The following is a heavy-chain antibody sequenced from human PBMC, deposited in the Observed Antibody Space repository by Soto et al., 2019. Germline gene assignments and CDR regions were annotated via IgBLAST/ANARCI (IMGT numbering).Heavy chain of an antibody. Sequence: QVQLQESGPGLVKPSQTLSLTCTVSGGSISSGDYYWSWIRQPPGKGLEWIGYMYDSGSTYYNPSLKSRVTISVDTSKNQFSLKLSSVTAADTAVYYCARDRGRRQLLFRWYFDLWGRGTLVTVSS. CDR3: ARDRGRRQLLFRWYFDL. CDR2: MYDSGST. V-gene: IGHV4-30-4*01. D-gene: IGHD1-1*01. CDR1: GGSISSGDYY. J-gene: IGHJ2*01.